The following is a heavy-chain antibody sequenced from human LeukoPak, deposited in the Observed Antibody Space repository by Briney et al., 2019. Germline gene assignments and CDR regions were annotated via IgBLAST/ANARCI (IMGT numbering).Heavy chain of an antibody. CDR1: GFTFSSYG. J-gene: IGHJ4*02. D-gene: IGHD1-26*01. Sequence: GGSLRLSCAASGFTFSSYGMHWVRQAPGKGLEWVAVISYDGSNKYYADSVKGRFTISRDNSKNTLYLQMNSLRAEDTAVYYCAKDLGEYSGSHLFDYWGQGTLVTVSS. CDR3: AKDLGEYSGSHLFDY. V-gene: IGHV3-30*18. CDR2: ISYDGSNK.